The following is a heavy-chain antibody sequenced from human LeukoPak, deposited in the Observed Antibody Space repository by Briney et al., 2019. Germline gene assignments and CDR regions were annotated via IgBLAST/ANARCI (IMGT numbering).Heavy chain of an antibody. D-gene: IGHD3-10*01. CDR2: ISGNGGST. Sequence: GGSLRLSCAASGFTFSNYAMNWVRQALGKGLEWVSAISGNGGSTYYADSVKGRFTISRDNSKNTLYLQMNSLRAEDTAVYYCAKRSRRLTVVRGVPREDVWGQGTSVTVSS. CDR1: GFTFSNYA. V-gene: IGHV3-23*01. J-gene: IGHJ6*02. CDR3: AKRSRRLTVVRGVPREDV.